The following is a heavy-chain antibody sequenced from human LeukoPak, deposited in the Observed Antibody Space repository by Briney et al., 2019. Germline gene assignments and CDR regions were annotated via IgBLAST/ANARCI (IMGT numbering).Heavy chain of an antibody. J-gene: IGHJ3*02. CDR2: IIPIFGTA. Sequence: ASVKVSCKASGGTFSSYAISWVRQAPGQGLEWMGGIIPIFGTANYAQKFQGRVTITTGESTSTAYMELSSLGSEDTAVYYCARGLRSGYCSSTSCSTDAFDIWGQGTMVTVSS. V-gene: IGHV1-69*05. CDR3: ARGLRSGYCSSTSCSTDAFDI. CDR1: GGTFSSYA. D-gene: IGHD2-2*01.